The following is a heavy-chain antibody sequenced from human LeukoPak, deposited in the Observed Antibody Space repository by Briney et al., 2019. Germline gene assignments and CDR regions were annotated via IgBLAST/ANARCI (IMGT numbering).Heavy chain of an antibody. Sequence: KPGGSLRLSCAASGFTFSDYYMSWIRQAPGKGLEWVSYISSSGSTIYYADSVKGRFTISRDNAKNSLYLQMNSLRAEDTAVYYCAREYVVVPAALDAFDIWGQGTMVTVSS. V-gene: IGHV3-11*01. CDR3: AREYVVVPAALDAFDI. CDR2: ISSSGSTI. D-gene: IGHD2-2*01. J-gene: IGHJ3*02. CDR1: GFTFSDYY.